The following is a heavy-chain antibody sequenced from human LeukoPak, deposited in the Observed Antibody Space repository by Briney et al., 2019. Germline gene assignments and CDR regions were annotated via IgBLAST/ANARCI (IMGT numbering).Heavy chain of an antibody. D-gene: IGHD1-26*01. CDR2: ISSSGSTI. CDR3: ASARPWELPAFDY. J-gene: IGHJ4*02. Sequence: RGSLRLSCAASGFTFSDYYMSWIRQAPGKGLEWVSYISSSGSTIYYADSVKGRFTISRDNAKNSLYLQMNSLRAEDTAVYYCASARPWELPAFDYWGQGTLVTVSS. CDR1: GFTFSDYY. V-gene: IGHV3-11*01.